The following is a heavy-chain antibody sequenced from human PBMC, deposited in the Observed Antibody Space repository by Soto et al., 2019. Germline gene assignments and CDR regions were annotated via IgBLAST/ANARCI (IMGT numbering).Heavy chain of an antibody. CDR2: IPSTSSPI. CDR3: ARSVGPLDY. J-gene: IGHJ4*02. V-gene: IGHV3-48*02. CDR1: GFTFRPYS. Sequence: GGSLRLTCSASGFTFRPYSMNWVRQAPGKGLQWIAYIPSTSSPIHYADSVQGRFTISRDNARSSVHLQMNSLRDEDSAVYYCARSVGPLDYWGQGTLVPVPS.